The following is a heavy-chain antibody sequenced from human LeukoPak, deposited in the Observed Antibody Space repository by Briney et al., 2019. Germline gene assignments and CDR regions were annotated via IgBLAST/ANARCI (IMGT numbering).Heavy chain of an antibody. CDR2: IYYSGST. Sequence: SETLSLTCTVSGGSISSYYWSWIRQPPGKGLEWIGYIYYSGSTNYNPSLKSRVTISVDTSKNQFSLKLSSVTAADTAVYYCARGLLDSSGTSHYFDYWGQGTLVTVSS. CDR1: GGSISSYY. CDR3: ARGLLDSSGTSHYFDY. D-gene: IGHD3-22*01. J-gene: IGHJ4*02. V-gene: IGHV4-59*01.